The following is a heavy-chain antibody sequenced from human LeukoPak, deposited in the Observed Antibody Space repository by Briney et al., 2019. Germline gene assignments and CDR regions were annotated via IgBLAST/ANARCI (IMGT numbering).Heavy chain of an antibody. CDR1: GGTFSSYA. CDR3: AREWYSSGWYGGHDAFDI. Sequence: GASVKVSCKASGGTFSSYAISWVRQAPGQGLEWMGGIIPIFSTANYAQKFQGRVTITADESTSTAYMELSSLRSEDTAVYYCAREWYSSGWYGGHDAFDIWGQGTMVTVSS. D-gene: IGHD6-19*01. CDR2: IIPIFSTA. J-gene: IGHJ3*02. V-gene: IGHV1-69*13.